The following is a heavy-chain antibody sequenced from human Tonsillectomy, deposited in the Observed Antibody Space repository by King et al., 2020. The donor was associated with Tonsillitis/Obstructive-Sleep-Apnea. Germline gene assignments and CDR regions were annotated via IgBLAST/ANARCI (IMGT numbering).Heavy chain of an antibody. CDR2: FYYSGGT. V-gene: IGHV4-31*03. Sequence: QLQESGPGLVKPSQTLSLTCTVSGCSISRGGYYWSWVRQPPGKGLEGSGYFYYSGGTYYNPSLKDRVTISVDTSKNQFSLKLSSVTAADTAVYYCARDTYSSSHYYYYMDVWGKGTTVTVSS. J-gene: IGHJ6*03. D-gene: IGHD6-13*01. CDR3: ARDTYSSSHYYYYMDV. CDR1: GCSISRGGYY.